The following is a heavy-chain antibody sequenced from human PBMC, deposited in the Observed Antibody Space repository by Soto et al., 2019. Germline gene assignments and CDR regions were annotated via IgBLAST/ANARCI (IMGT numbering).Heavy chain of an antibody. J-gene: IGHJ3*01. CDR3: AKDRGIIGKAVDAFDV. Sequence: EVQLMESGGGLVQPGGSLRLSCASSGFTLSMSAVNWVRQAPGKGLEWVSYISDSGDRTYYADSVKGRFTISIDRSKNTVSLQMDSLRAADTAVYDCAKDRGIIGKAVDAFDVWGQGTKVTVSS. CDR1: GFTLSMSA. CDR2: ISDSGDRT. D-gene: IGHD6-25*01. V-gene: IGHV3-23*01.